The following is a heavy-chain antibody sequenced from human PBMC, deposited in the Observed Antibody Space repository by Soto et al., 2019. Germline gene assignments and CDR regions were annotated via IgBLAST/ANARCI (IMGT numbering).Heavy chain of an antibody. CDR2: IKQDGSEK. V-gene: IGHV3-7*01. CDR3: ARDRGWGIVVVPASFDY. CDR1: GFTFSTYW. D-gene: IGHD2-2*01. Sequence: GGSLRLSCAASGFTFSTYWMSWVRQTPGKGLEWVANIKQDGSEKYYVDSVKGRFTISRDNAKNSLFLQMNSLRAEDTAVYYCARDRGWGIVVVPASFDYWGQGILVTVSS. J-gene: IGHJ4*02.